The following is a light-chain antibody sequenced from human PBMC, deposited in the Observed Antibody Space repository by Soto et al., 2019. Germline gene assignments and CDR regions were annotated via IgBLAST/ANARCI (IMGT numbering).Light chain of an antibody. V-gene: IGKV3-20*01. J-gene: IGKJ2*01. CDR2: GAS. Sequence: EIVLTQSPGTLSLSPGERATLSCRASQSVSSSYLAWYQQKPGQAPRLLIYGASSRATGIPHRFSGSGSGTEFTLTISRLEPEDFSVYYCQQYGSLPQTFGQGTMMEIK. CDR3: QQYGSLPQT. CDR1: QSVSSSY.